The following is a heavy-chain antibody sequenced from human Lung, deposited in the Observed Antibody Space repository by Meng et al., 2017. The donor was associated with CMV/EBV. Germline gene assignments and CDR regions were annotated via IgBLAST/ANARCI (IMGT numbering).Heavy chain of an antibody. J-gene: IGHJ4*02. CDR3: VKDDASGWGDY. Sequence: SXNISCAASGSTFSSYAMSWVRQAPGKGLEWVSVFYRGDFGTNYVDSVKGRFTISMDYSSNTLYLKMNSLGVENTAVYYCVKDDASGWGDYWGQGTLVTVSS. CDR2: FYRGDFGT. CDR1: GSTFSSYA. D-gene: IGHD3-16*01. V-gene: IGHV3-23*03.